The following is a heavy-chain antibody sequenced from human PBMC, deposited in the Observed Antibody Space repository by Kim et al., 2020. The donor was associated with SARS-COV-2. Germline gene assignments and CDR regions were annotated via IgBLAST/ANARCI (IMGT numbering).Heavy chain of an antibody. D-gene: IGHD1-26*01. CDR2: IYYSGST. CDR3: ARWDLIIVY. Sequence: SETLSLTCTVSGGSISSSSYYWGWIRQPPGKGLEWIGSIYYSGSTYYNPSLKSRVTISVDTSKNQFSLKLSSVTAADTAVYYCARWDLIIVYWGQGTLVTVSS. V-gene: IGHV4-39*01. CDR1: GGSISSSSYY. J-gene: IGHJ4*02.